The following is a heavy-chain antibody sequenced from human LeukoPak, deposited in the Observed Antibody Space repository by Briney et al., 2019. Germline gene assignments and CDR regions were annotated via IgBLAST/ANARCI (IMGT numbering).Heavy chain of an antibody. Sequence: SETLSLTCTVSGGSISSYYWSWIRQPPGKGLEWIGEINHSGSTNYNPSLKSRVTISVDKSKNQFSLKLSSVTAADTAVYYCARAAVAARWFDPWGQGTLVTVSS. CDR2: INHSGST. D-gene: IGHD6-19*01. J-gene: IGHJ5*02. CDR1: GGSISSYY. V-gene: IGHV4-34*01. CDR3: ARAAVAARWFDP.